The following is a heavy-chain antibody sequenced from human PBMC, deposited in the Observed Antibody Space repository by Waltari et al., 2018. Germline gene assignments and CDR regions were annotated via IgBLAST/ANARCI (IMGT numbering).Heavy chain of an antibody. CDR1: GGSISSYY. D-gene: IGHD6-13*01. CDR3: ARSIAAAGTSGFDP. V-gene: IGHV4-59*01. Sequence: QVQLQESGPGLVKPSETLSLTCPVSGGSISSYYWSWIRQPPGKGLEWIGYIYYSGSTNYNPSLKSRVTISVDTSKNQFSLKLSSVTAADTAVYYCARSIAAAGTSGFDPWGQGTLVTVSS. CDR2: IYYSGST. J-gene: IGHJ5*02.